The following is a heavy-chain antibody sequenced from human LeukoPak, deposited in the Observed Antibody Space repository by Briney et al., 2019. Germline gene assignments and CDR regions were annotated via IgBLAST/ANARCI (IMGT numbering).Heavy chain of an antibody. Sequence: PGGSLRLSCAASGFTFDDYAMHWVRQAPGKGLEWVSGISWNSGSIGYADSVKGRFTISRDNAKNSLYLQMNSLRAEDTALYYCAKGNHYYGSGIRGWSDPWGQGTLVTVSS. CDR3: AKGNHYYGSGIRGWSDP. CDR1: GFTFDDYA. D-gene: IGHD3-10*01. J-gene: IGHJ5*02. CDR2: ISWNSGSI. V-gene: IGHV3-9*01.